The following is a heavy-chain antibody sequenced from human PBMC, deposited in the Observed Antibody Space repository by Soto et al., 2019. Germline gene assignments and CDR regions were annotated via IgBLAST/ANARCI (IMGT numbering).Heavy chain of an antibody. CDR3: ARDHFYGSAANPRKSFDV. D-gene: IGHD3-10*01. V-gene: IGHV1-46*01. CDR2: INPSGGDT. J-gene: IGHJ3*01. CDR1: GYTFTMYY. Sequence: QAQLVQSGAEVKKPGASVTVSCQASGYTFTMYYIHWLRQAPGQGLEWMGLINPSGGDTSLAQKYRGGLSMTRNASTSTVYMEMISLTSEDTSMYYCARDHFYGSAANPRKSFDVWGQGALVTVSS.